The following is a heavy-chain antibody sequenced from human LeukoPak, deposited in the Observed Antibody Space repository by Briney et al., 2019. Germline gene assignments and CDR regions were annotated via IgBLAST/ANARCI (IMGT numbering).Heavy chain of an antibody. J-gene: IGHJ5*02. CDR3: ARHWRYCSSTSCYIASWFDP. D-gene: IGHD2-2*02. CDR1: GGSFSGYY. Sequence: PSEALSLTCAAYGGSFSGYYWSWIRQPPGKGLEWIGEINHSGSTNYNPSLKSRVTISVDTSKNQFSLKLSSVTAADTAVYYCARHWRYCSSTSCYIASWFDPWGQGTLVTVSP. CDR2: INHSGST. V-gene: IGHV4-34*01.